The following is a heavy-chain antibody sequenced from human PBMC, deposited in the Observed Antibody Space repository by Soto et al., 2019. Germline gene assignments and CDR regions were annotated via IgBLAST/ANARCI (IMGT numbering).Heavy chain of an antibody. Sequence: QVQLVESGGGVVQPGRSLRLSCAASGFTFSSYGMHWVRQAPGKGLEWVALISYDGSNKYYADSVKGRFTISRDNSKNTLYLQMNSLRAEDTAVYYCAKNSGYSYGVPFDFRGQGTLGTVSS. CDR3: AKNSGYSYGVPFDF. V-gene: IGHV3-30*18. J-gene: IGHJ4*02. CDR2: ISYDGSNK. CDR1: GFTFSSYG. D-gene: IGHD5-18*01.